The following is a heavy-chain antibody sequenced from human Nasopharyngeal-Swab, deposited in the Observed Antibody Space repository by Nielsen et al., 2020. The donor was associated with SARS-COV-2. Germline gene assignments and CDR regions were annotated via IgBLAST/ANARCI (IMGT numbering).Heavy chain of an antibody. CDR3: ARDGVVPAAMSYCYYYGMDV. V-gene: IGHV3-7*01. CDR2: IKQDGSDK. Sequence: GESLKISCAASGFPFSSYWMSWVRQAPGKGLEWVANIKQDGSDKYYVDSVKGRFTISRDNAKNSLYLQMNSLRAEDTAVYYCARDGVVPAAMSYCYYYGMDVWGQGTTVTVSS. J-gene: IGHJ6*02. CDR1: GFPFSSYW. D-gene: IGHD2-2*01.